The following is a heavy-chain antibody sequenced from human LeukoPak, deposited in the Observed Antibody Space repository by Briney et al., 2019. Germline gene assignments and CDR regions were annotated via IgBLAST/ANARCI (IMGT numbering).Heavy chain of an antibody. CDR1: GFTFNYAW. CDR2: TVSEIDGGTT. J-gene: IGHJ6*02. D-gene: IGHD1-14*01. CDR3: PTDEDGNYAGGAV. Sequence: GGSLRLSCAASGFTFNYAWMSWVRQVPGKGLEWVGQTVSEIDGGTTDYATPVKGRLTISRDDSKSTLYLQMNSLKIEDTAVYYCPTDEDGNYAGGAVGGQGARVIVSS. V-gene: IGHV3-15*04.